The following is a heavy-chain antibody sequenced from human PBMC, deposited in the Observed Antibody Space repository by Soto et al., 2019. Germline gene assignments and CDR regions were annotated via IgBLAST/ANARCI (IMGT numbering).Heavy chain of an antibody. CDR1: GYTRSSYG. J-gene: IGHJ3*02. CDR3: AGFWEDYGGAFGI. D-gene: IGHD4-17*01. V-gene: IGHV1-18*01. CDR2: INPYKGNT. Sequence: QAQLVQSGGEVKKPGASVHVSCKTSGYTRSSYGFTWVRQAPGQGLEWMGWINPYKGNTNYAQRFQGRVTMTADTITDPVYMGLGRLEFDGTAVYYWAGFWEDYGGAFGILGQGTLVNVSS.